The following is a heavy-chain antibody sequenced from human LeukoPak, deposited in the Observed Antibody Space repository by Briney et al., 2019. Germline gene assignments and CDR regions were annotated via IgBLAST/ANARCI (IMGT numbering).Heavy chain of an antibody. CDR1: GYTFPSYS. J-gene: IGHJ4*02. CDR2: VGTGGDDI. D-gene: IGHD3-10*01. V-gene: IGHV3-21*05. CDR3: VRGGRGRVDYFDY. Sequence: GGSLRLSCAASGYTFPSYSLNWVRQSPGKGLEWISYVGTGGDDIYYADSVTGRFTISRGNAEKSVYLQMNSLRVEDTAVYYCVRGGRGRVDYFDYWGQGTQVTVSS.